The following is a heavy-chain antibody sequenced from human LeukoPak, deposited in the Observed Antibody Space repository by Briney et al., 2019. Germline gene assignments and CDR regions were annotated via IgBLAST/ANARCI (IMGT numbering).Heavy chain of an antibody. V-gene: IGHV1-69*05. CDR3: ARGARMATTADYYYYYMDV. CDR1: GGTFSSYA. J-gene: IGHJ6*03. D-gene: IGHD5-24*01. Sequence: SVKVSCKASGGTFSSYAISWVRQAPGQGLEWMGRIIPIFGTANYAQKFQGRVTITTDESTNTAYMELSSLRSEDTAVYYCARGARMATTADYYYYYMDVWGKGTPVTVSS. CDR2: IIPIFGTA.